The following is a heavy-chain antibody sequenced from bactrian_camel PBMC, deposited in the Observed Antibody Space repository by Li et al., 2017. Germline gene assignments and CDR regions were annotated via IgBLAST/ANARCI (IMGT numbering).Heavy chain of an antibody. CDR2: IDDLGST. CDR1: DDPTSKYYMDDTYC. V-gene: IGHV3S53*01. J-gene: IGHJ4*01. CDR3: AAAWGRFVCGDYGDAYID. Sequence: QVQLVESGGGSVQAGGSLRLACKVTDDPTSKYYMDDTYCMGWFRQAPGKEREGVASIDDLGSTSFADFVKGRFTISRDNAKDTLYLQMDNLKPEDTAIYYCAAAWGRFVCGDYGDAYIDWGQGTQVTVS. D-gene: IGHD5*01.